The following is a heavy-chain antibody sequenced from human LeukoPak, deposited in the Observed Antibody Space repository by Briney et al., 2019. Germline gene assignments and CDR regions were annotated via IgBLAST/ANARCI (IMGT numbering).Heavy chain of an antibody. V-gene: IGHV1-69*05. CDR1: GGTFSSYA. CDR3: ARDYYDSSGYYPFDY. D-gene: IGHD3-22*01. Sequence: SVKVSCKASGGTFSSYAISWVRQAPGQGLEWMGRIIPIFGTANYAQKFQGRVTITTDESTSTAYMELSSLRSEDTAVYYCARDYYDSSGYYPFDYWGQGTLVTVAS. J-gene: IGHJ4*02. CDR2: IIPIFGTA.